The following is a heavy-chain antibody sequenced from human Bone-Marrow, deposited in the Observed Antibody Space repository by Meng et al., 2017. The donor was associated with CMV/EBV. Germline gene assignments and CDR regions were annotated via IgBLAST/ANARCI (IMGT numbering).Heavy chain of an antibody. V-gene: IGHV3-30-3*01. CDR3: ARDYSGSYIEGVY. Sequence: GESLKISCAASGFTFSSYAMHWVRQAPGKGLEWVAVISYDGSNKYYADSVKGRFTIPRDNSKNTLYLQMNSLRAEDTAVYYCARDYSGSYIEGVYWGQGTRVTVSS. CDR2: ISYDGSNK. CDR1: GFTFSSYA. D-gene: IGHD1-26*01. J-gene: IGHJ4*02.